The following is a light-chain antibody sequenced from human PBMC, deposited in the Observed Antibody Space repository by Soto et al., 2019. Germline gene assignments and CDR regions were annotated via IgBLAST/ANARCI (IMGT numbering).Light chain of an antibody. CDR1: SGDIGRYNH. CDR2: EGS. CDR3: CSYAGGSSVV. J-gene: IGLJ2*01. Sequence: QSVLTQPASVSGSPGQSITISCTGSSGDIGRYNHVSWYQHHPGKAAKLIIYEGSKWPPGASDRFSGSLSGNTASLTISGLQTDDEPEYFCCSYAGGSSVVFGGGTKVTVL. V-gene: IGLV2-23*01.